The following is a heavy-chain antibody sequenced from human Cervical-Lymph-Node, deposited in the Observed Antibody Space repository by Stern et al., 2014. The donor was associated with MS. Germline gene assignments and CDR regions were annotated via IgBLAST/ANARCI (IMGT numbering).Heavy chain of an antibody. D-gene: IGHD3-10*01. CDR2: IIPIIGTA. J-gene: IGHJ4*02. Sequence: VHLVESGAEVQKPGSSVKVSCRASGGTFSRSDISWVRQAPGQGLEWMGGIIPIIGTANYAQKYQGRVTITADESTSTAYMELSSLRSEDTAIYYCALGGFGHYFEYWGQGTLVTVSS. CDR3: ALGGFGHYFEY. CDR1: GGTFSRSD. V-gene: IGHV1-69*01.